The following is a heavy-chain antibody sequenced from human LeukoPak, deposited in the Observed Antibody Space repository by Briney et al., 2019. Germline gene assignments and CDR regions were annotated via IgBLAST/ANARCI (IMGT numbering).Heavy chain of an antibody. CDR3: ALGHYYDSSGPDAFDI. CDR2: IIPIFGTA. CDR1: GYTLTELS. Sequence: GASVKVSCKVSGYTLTELSMHWVRQAPGKGLEWMGGIIPIFGTANYAQKFQGRVTITADESTSTAYMELSSLRSEDTAVYYCALGHYYDSSGPDAFDIWGQGTMVTVSS. J-gene: IGHJ3*02. V-gene: IGHV1-69*13. D-gene: IGHD3-22*01.